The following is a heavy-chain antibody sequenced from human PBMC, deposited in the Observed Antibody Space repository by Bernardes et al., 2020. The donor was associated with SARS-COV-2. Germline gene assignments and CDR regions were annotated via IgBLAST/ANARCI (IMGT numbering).Heavy chain of an antibody. CDR1: VSTVTHYW. CDR2: IYPGDSDT. J-gene: IGHJ6*02. Sequence: CNGTVSTVTHYWIGCVRPIPGQGLDWMGIIYPGDSDTKYSPSFQGRVTISADKSVNTAYLQWSSLKASDTAIYYCARRRYGDFGVDVWGLGTTVTVSS. CDR3: ARRRYGDFGVDV. D-gene: IGHD4-17*01. V-gene: IGHV5-51*01.